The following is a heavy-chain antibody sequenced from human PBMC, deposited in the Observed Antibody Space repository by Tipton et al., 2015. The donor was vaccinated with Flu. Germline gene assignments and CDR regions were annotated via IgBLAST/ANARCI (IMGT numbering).Heavy chain of an antibody. J-gene: IGHJ4*02. CDR1: GGSISSVNYY. CDR3: STAYYGSGSYYDIDS. Sequence: TLSLTCIVSGGSISSVNYYWGWIRQPPGKGLEWIGSIYHYGSTYYSPSRKSRVSISLDKSENQFSLRLSSVTAADTAIYYCSTAYYGSGSYYDIDSWGQGTLVPGSS. V-gene: IGHV4-39*07. D-gene: IGHD3-10*01. CDR2: IYHYGST.